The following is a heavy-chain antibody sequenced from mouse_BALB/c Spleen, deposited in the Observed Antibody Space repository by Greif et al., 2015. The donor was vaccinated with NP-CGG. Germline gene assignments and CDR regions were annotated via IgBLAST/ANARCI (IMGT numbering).Heavy chain of an antibody. CDR2: INPDSSTI. J-gene: IGHJ2*01. V-gene: IGHV4-1*02. Sequence: EVKLMESGGGLVQPGGSLKLSCAASGFDFSRYWMSWVRQAPGKGLEWIGEINPDSSTINYTPSLKDKFIISRDNAKNTLYLQMSEVRSEDTALYYCARELGDHFDYWGQGTTLTVSS. CDR3: ARELGDHFDY. D-gene: IGHD4-1*01. CDR1: GFDFSRYW.